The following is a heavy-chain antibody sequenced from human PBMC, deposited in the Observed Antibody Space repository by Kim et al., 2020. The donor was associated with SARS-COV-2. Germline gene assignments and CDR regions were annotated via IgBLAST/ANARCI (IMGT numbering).Heavy chain of an antibody. CDR3: ATTTSGWIFDY. V-gene: IGHV3-23*01. D-gene: IGHD6-19*01. Sequence: TCYAASVQGRVTLPSHNSKNTLYLQITSLRAEDTAVYYCATTTSGWIFDYWGQGTMVTVSS. CDR2: T. J-gene: IGHJ4*02.